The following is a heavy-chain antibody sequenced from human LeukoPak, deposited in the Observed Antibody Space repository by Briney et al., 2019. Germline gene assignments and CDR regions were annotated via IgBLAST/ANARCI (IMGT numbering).Heavy chain of an antibody. Sequence: PGGSLRLSCAASGFTFSSYAMHWVRQAPGKGLEWVAVISYDGSNKYYADSVKGRFTISRDNSKNTLYLKMNSLRAEDTAVYNCAKAVWIQLWLLAYFDYWGQGTLVTVSS. CDR3: AKAVWIQLWLLAYFDY. CDR2: ISYDGSNK. V-gene: IGHV3-30-3*01. CDR1: GFTFSSYA. D-gene: IGHD5-18*01. J-gene: IGHJ4*02.